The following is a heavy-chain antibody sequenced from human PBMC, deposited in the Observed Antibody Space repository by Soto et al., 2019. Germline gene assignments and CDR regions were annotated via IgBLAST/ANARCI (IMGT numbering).Heavy chain of an antibody. V-gene: IGHV5-10-1*01. Sequence: GESLKISCKGSGYSFTSYWISWVRQMPGKGLEWMGRIDPSDSYTNYSPSFQGHVTISADKSISTAYLQWSSLKASDTAMYYCARPAGTMNWFDPWGQGTLVTVSS. CDR2: IDPSDSYT. J-gene: IGHJ5*02. D-gene: IGHD1-1*01. CDR3: ARPAGTMNWFDP. CDR1: GYSFTSYW.